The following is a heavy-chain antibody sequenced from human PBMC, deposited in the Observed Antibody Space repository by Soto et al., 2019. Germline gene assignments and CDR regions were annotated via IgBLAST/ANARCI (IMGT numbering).Heavy chain of an antibody. CDR2: ISAYNGNT. CDR3: AREGVIAAAGTVGDYCYGMDV. D-gene: IGHD6-13*01. J-gene: IGHJ6*01. CDR1: GYTFTSYG. Sequence: QVQLVQSGAEVKKPGASVKVSCKASGYTFTSYGISWVRQAPGQGLEWMGWISAYNGNTNYAQKLQGRVTMTTDTSTSTAYMGLRSRRSDDTAVYYCAREGVIAAAGTVGDYCYGMDVWGQGTTVTVSS. V-gene: IGHV1-18*01.